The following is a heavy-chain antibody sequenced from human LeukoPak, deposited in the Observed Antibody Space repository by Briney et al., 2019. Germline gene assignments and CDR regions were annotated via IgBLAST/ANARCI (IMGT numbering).Heavy chain of an antibody. Sequence: ASVKVSCKASGGNFSSYAISWVRQAPGQGVEWMGIINPSGGSTSYAQKFQGRVTMTRDTSTSTVYMELSSLSSEDTAVYYCARGGGLGYCSGGSCYVGDWFDPWGQGTLVTVSS. D-gene: IGHD2-15*01. V-gene: IGHV1-46*01. CDR1: GGNFSSYA. CDR3: ARGGGLGYCSGGSCYVGDWFDP. CDR2: INPSGGST. J-gene: IGHJ5*02.